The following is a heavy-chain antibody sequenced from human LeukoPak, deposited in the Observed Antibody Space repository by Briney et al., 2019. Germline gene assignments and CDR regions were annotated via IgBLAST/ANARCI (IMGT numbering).Heavy chain of an antibody. V-gene: IGHV4-59*08. J-gene: IGHJ2*01. Sequence: SETLSLTWTVSGDSISSYYRSWIRQPPGKGLEWIGYIYSSGNTYYNPSLRSRVTMSVDTSKNQFSLKLGSVTASDTAVYYCARKGYFDLWGRGTLVTVSS. CDR3: ARKGYFDL. CDR2: IYSSGNT. CDR1: GDSISSYY.